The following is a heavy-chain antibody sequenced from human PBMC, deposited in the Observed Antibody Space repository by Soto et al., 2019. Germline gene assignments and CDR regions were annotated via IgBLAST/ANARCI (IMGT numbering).Heavy chain of an antibody. Sequence: SETLSLTCAVSGGSISSGGYSWSWIRQPPGKGLEWIGYIYHSGSTYYNPSLKSRVTISVDRSKNQFSLNLSSVTAADTAVYYSARQRRDFDYWGQGSLVTVSS. D-gene: IGHD6-25*01. V-gene: IGHV4-30-2*01. CDR3: ARQRRDFDY. CDR2: IYHSGST. CDR1: GGSISSGGYS. J-gene: IGHJ4*02.